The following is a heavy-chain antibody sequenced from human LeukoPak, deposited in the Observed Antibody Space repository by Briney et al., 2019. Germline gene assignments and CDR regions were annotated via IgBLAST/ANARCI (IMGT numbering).Heavy chain of an antibody. Sequence: QPGGSLRLSCVVSGFTFSNYAINWVRQPPGKGLEWVSVISGSGGGSNTYYADSVKGRFTISGDKTKTTLYLQMNSLRPEDTALYYCAREGGGYGVGLDAFDIWGQGTMVTVSS. V-gene: IGHV3-23*01. CDR3: AREGGGYGVGLDAFDI. CDR1: GFTFSNYA. CDR2: ISGSGGGSNT. D-gene: IGHD5/OR15-5a*01. J-gene: IGHJ3*02.